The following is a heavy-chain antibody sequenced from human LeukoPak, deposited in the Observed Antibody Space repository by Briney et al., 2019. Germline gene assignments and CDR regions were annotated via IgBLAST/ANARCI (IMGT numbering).Heavy chain of an antibody. CDR2: LSYTAKT. CDR3: SEGYFEPFDH. D-gene: IGHD2/OR15-2a*01. Sequence: SETLSLTCNVSGVSVSTSHWNWIRQRPGKGLEWIGCLSYTAKTDYNPSLKSRVSISLGSSNNHFSLKLTSVTAADTAVYYCSEGYFEPFDHWGQGILVTVSS. V-gene: IGHV4-59*02. J-gene: IGHJ4*02. CDR1: GVSVSTSH.